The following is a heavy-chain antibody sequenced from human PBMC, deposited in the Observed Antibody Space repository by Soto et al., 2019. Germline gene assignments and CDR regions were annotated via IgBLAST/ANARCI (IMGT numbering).Heavy chain of an antibody. Sequence: GASVKVSCKASGYTVSGFYMHWVRQAPGQGLEWMGWINPNSGGTKSAEKFQGRVTMTRDTSISTAYMELSRLTSDDTAVYYCASAAVTGTAGLDFWGQGTQVTVSS. CDR1: GYTVSGFY. CDR3: ASAAVTGTAGLDF. D-gene: IGHD6-19*01. CDR2: INPNSGGT. J-gene: IGHJ4*02. V-gene: IGHV1-2*02.